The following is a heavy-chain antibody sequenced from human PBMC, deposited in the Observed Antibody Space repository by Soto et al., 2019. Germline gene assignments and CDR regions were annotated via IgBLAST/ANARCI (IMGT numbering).Heavy chain of an antibody. CDR2: IKSKTDGGTT. Sequence: KPGGSLRLSCAASGFTFSNAWMSWVRQAPGKGLEWVGRIKSKTDGGTTDYAAPVKGRFTVSRDDSKNTLYLQMNSLKTEDTAVYYCTTDLSVMYYYDSSGYYPDYWGQGTLVTVSS. J-gene: IGHJ4*02. V-gene: IGHV3-15*01. CDR1: GFTFSNAW. D-gene: IGHD3-22*01. CDR3: TTDLSVMYYYDSSGYYPDY.